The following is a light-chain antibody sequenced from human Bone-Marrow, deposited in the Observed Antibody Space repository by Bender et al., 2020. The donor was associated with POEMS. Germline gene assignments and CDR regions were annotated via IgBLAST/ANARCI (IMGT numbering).Light chain of an antibody. CDR1: DSNFGGNN. V-gene: IGLV1-44*01. CDR2: SNY. CDR3: SSYASFNNWV. Sequence: QSVLTQPPSASGTPGQSVIISCSGTDSNFGGNNVNWYQHLPGTAPRLVVYSNYQRPSGISNRFSGSKSGHKASLTISGLQAEDEADYYCSSYASFNNWVFGGGTTLTVL. J-gene: IGLJ3*02.